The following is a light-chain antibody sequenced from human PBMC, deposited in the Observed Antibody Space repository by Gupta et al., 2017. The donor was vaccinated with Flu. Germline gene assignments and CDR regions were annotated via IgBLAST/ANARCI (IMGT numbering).Light chain of an antibody. V-gene: IGKV1-39*01. CDR2: GAC. Sequence: PSSLSASVGDRVTLTCRTRQNISNYLNWYQQKPGEAPQLLIYGACWWRSGVPSRFSGSGSETEFSLTISALQPEDYAIYYCQQSDNSPHTFGEGTKVEI. J-gene: IGKJ4*01. CDR3: QQSDNSPHT. CDR1: QNISNY.